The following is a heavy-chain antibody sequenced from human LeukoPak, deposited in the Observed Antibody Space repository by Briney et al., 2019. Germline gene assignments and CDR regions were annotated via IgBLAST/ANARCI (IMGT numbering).Heavy chain of an antibody. CDR1: GFXFSNYA. V-gene: IGHV3-30-3*01. Sequence: PGGSLRLSCAASGFXFSNYAIHWVRQAPGKGLEWVALISYDGSNKYYADSVKGRFTISRDNSKNTLYLQMNSLRAEDTAVYYCARESWGKNFFDYWGQGTLVTVSS. CDR3: ARESWGKNFFDY. CDR2: ISYDGSNK. J-gene: IGHJ4*02. D-gene: IGHD3-16*01.